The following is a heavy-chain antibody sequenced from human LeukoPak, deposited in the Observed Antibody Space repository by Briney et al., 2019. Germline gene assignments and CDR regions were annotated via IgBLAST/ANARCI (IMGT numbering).Heavy chain of an antibody. Sequence: VASVKVSCKASGYTFTSYDINWVRQATGQGLEWMGWMNPNSGNTGYAQKFQGRVTMTRNTSISTAYMELSSLRSEDTAVYYCATAPIYLTAAAGKEGIDDYWGQGTLVTVSS. J-gene: IGHJ4*02. CDR2: MNPNSGNT. CDR1: GYTFTSYD. V-gene: IGHV1-8*01. D-gene: IGHD6-13*01. CDR3: ATAPIYLTAAAGKEGIDDY.